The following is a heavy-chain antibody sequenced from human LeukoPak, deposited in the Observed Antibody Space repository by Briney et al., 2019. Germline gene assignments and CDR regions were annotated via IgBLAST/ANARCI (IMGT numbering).Heavy chain of an antibody. D-gene: IGHD6-13*01. CDR2: MNRDNGNT. J-gene: IGHJ4*02. CDR3: ARGPRESSSSDY. CDR1: GYRFTNFD. Sequence: ASVKVSCKTSGYRFTNFDINWVRQAPGQGLEWMGWMNRDNGNTGYAQKFQGRVSMSGDTSISTAFMVLSSLRSDDTAVYFCARGPRESSSSDYWGQGTLVTVSS. V-gene: IGHV1-8*01.